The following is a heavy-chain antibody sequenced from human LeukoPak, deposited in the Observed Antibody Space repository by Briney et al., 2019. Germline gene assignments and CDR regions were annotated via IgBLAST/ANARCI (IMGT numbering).Heavy chain of an antibody. CDR2: IYHRGTT. J-gene: IGHJ4*02. CDR1: GFFVSSGYY. CDR3: ARVTGYTIEDYFDY. V-gene: IGHV4-38-2*02. Sequence: SETLSLTCSVSGFFVSSGYYWGWIRQPPGKGLEWIGSIYHRGTTYYNPSLKIRVSMSVDTSKNQFSLKLTSVTAADTAVYYCARVTGYTIEDYFDYWGKGTLVTVSS. D-gene: IGHD3-9*01.